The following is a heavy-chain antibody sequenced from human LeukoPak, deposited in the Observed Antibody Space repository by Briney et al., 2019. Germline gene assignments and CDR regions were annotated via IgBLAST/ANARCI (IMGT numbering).Heavy chain of an antibody. V-gene: IGHV1-2*02. CDR2: INPNSGGT. D-gene: IGHD1-26*01. CDR1: GYTFTGYY. Sequence: GASVKVSRKASGYTFTGYYMHWVRQAPGQGLEWMGWINPNSGGTNYAQKFQGRVTMTRDTSISTAYMELSRLRSDDTAVYYCARDYSPLVGVPGFDYWGQGTLVTVSS. CDR3: ARDYSPLVGVPGFDY. J-gene: IGHJ4*02.